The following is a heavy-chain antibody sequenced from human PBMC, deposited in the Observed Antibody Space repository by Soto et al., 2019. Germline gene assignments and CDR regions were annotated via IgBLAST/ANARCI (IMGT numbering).Heavy chain of an antibody. D-gene: IGHD4-4*01. Sequence: SETLSLTGTVSGGSISSYYWSWIRQPPGKGLEWIGYIYYNGNTNYNPSLKSRVTISVDTSKNQFSLKLSSVTAADTAVYYCARDGYTVTPNYYYGMDVWGQGTTVTVSS. J-gene: IGHJ6*02. CDR3: ARDGYTVTPNYYYGMDV. V-gene: IGHV4-59*01. CDR2: IYYNGNT. CDR1: GGSISSYY.